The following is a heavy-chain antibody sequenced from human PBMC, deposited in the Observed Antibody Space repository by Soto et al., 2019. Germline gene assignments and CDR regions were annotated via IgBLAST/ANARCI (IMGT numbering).Heavy chain of an antibody. CDR2: IYYSGIT. CDR1: GGSISSGGYY. Sequence: QVQLQESGPGLVKPSQTLSLTCTVSGGSISSGGYYWSWIRQHPGKGLEWIGYIYYSGITYYNPSLKSRVTISVDTSKNQFSLKLSSVTAADTAVYYCARTGERWILGYYFNYWGQGTLVTVSS. J-gene: IGHJ4*02. D-gene: IGHD2-2*03. V-gene: IGHV4-31*03. CDR3: ARTGERWILGYYFNY.